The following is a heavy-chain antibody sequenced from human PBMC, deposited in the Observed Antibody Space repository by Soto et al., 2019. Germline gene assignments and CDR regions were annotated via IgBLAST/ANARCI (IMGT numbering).Heavy chain of an antibody. CDR3: AREATTSYNWFGP. D-gene: IGHD4-17*01. V-gene: IGHV1-18*01. CDR2: ISAYNGNT. Sequence: ASVKVSCKASGYTFTSYGISWVRQAPGQGLEWMGWISAYNGNTNNAQKLRGRITMTTDTSTSTAYVERRGLRSDDTAVYYGAREATTSYNWFGPWGQGTLVTVSS. J-gene: IGHJ5*02. CDR1: GYTFTSYG.